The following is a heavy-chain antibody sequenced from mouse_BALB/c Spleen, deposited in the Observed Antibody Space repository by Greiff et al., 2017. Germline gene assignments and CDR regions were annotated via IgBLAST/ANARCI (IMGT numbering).Heavy chain of an antibody. Sequence: EVQRVESGGGLVKPGGSLKLSCAASGFTFSSYAMSWVRQTPEKRLEWVATISSGGSYTYYPDSVKGRFTISRDNAKNTLYLQMSSLRSEDTAMYYCARGDYDGAWFAYWGQGTLVTVSA. V-gene: IGHV5-9-3*01. CDR2: ISSGGSYT. CDR1: GFTFSSYA. D-gene: IGHD2-4*01. J-gene: IGHJ3*01. CDR3: ARGDYDGAWFAY.